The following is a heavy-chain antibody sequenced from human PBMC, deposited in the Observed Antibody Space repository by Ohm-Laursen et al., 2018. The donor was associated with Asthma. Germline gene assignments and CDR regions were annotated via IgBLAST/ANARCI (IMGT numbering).Heavy chain of an antibody. Sequence: SLRLSCAASGFTFSSYGMHWVRQAPGKGPEWVAMIWFDGTTHYHSDSVKGRFTISRDNSKNELYLEMDSLSGADTAVYYCARGIPYYYDTSGSAGGAFDVWGQGAMVTVSS. V-gene: IGHV3-30*12. D-gene: IGHD3-22*01. CDR2: IWFDGTTH. CDR3: ARGIPYYYDTSGSAGGAFDV. J-gene: IGHJ3*01. CDR1: GFTFSSYG.